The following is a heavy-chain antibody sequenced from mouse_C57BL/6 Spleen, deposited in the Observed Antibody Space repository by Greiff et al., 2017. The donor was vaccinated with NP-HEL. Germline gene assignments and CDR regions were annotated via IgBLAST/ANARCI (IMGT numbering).Heavy chain of an antibody. V-gene: IGHV1-55*01. J-gene: IGHJ3*01. CDR1: GYTFTSYW. CDR3: ARRIDYDDAWFAY. CDR2: IYPGSGST. Sequence: QVQLQQPGAELVKPGASVKMSCKASGYTFTSYWITWVKQRPGQGLEWIGDIYPGSGSTNYNEKFKSKATLTVDTSSSTAYMQLSSLTSEDSAVYYCARRIDYDDAWFAYWGQGTLVTVSA. D-gene: IGHD2-4*01.